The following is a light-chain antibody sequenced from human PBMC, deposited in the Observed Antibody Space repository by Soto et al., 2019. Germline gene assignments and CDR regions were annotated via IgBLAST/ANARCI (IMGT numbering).Light chain of an antibody. J-gene: IGKJ4*01. Sequence: EIVMTQSPATLSVSPGESATLSCRASQSVSSNLAWYQQKPGQAPRLLIYDASTRATGIPARFSGSGSGTEYTLTISSLQSEDSAVYYCQQCSWHPFTVTFGGGTKVEIK. CDR3: QQCSWHPFTVT. CDR1: QSVSSN. V-gene: IGKV3-15*01. CDR2: DAS.